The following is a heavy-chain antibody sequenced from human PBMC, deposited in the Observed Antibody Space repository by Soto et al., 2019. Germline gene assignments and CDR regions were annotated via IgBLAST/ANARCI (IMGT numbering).Heavy chain of an antibody. CDR1: GFTLSTSS. D-gene: IGHD4-17*01. CDR2: ISSSGSTI. Sequence: PGGSLRLSCGAAGFTLSTSSMNWVRQAPGKGLEWVSYISSSGSTIYYADSVRGRFTISRDIAKNSLYLQMNSLRDEDTAVYFCARDLSDYAKYYFYYWGQGALVTVSS. J-gene: IGHJ4*02. V-gene: IGHV3-48*02. CDR3: ARDLSDYAKYYFYY.